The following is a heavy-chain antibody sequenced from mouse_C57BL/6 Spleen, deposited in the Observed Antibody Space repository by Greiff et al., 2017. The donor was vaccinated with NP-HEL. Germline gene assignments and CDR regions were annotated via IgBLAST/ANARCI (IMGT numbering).Heavy chain of an antibody. CDR1: GFTFSSYA. CDR3: TSYYYGSSYYAMDY. J-gene: IGHJ4*01. CDR2: ISSGGDYI. D-gene: IGHD1-1*01. V-gene: IGHV5-9-1*02. Sequence: EVKLMESGEGLVKPGGSLKLSCAASGFTFSSYAMSWVRQTPEKRLEWVAYISSGGDYIYYADTVKGRFTISRDNARNTLYLQMSSLKSEDTAMYYCTSYYYGSSYYAMDYWGQGTSVTVSS.